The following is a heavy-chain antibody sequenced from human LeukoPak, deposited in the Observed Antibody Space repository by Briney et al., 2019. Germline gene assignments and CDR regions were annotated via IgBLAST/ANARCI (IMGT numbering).Heavy chain of an antibody. Sequence: SETLSLTCTVSGGSISSYYWGWIRQPPGKGLEWIGSIYYSGSTYYNPSLKSRVTISVDTSKNQFSLKLSSVTAADTAVYYCARHWFGELGDWFDPWGQGTLVTVSS. J-gene: IGHJ5*02. CDR3: ARHWFGELGDWFDP. CDR2: IYYSGST. CDR1: GGSISSYY. D-gene: IGHD3-10*01. V-gene: IGHV4-39*01.